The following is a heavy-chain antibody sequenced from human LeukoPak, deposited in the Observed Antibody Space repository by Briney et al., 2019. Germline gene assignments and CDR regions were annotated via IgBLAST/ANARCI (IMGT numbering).Heavy chain of an antibody. J-gene: IGHJ4*02. CDR1: GGTFSSYT. CDR3: ALSGSYAPFDY. D-gene: IGHD1-26*01. Sequence: ASVKVSCKASGGTFSSYTISWVRQAPGQGLEWMGWISGYNGNTSYAQKVQGRVTMTTDTSTSTAYMELRSLRSDDTAVYYCALSGSYAPFDYWGQGTLVTVSS. V-gene: IGHV1-18*01. CDR2: ISGYNGNT.